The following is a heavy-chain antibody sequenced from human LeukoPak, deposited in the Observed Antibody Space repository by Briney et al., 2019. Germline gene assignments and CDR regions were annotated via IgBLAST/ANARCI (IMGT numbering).Heavy chain of an antibody. CDR1: GYSFSSYW. Sequence: GESLKISCKGSGYSFSSYWIAWVRQMPGKGLEWMGIIYPGDSDTRYSPSFQGQVTISVDESISTAYLQWSSLKASDTAMYYCARRDGYNDPFDYWGQGALVTVSS. CDR2: IYPGDSDT. V-gene: IGHV5-51*01. D-gene: IGHD5-24*01. J-gene: IGHJ4*02. CDR3: ARRDGYNDPFDY.